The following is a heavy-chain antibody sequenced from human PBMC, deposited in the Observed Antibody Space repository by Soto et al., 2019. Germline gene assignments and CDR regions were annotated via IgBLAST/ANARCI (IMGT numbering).Heavy chain of an antibody. V-gene: IGHV3-23*01. CDR2: ISDGGYT. Sequence: EVQLLESGGGLVQPGGSLRLSCAASGFTFNNYAMSWVRHSATKGLEWVSGISDGGYTYYAHSAGGRFTISTANSKNKLSLQRNSLRLADTAIYYCARDWALGAPQHYWGQGALVTVSS. D-gene: IGHD3-16*01. CDR1: GFTFNNYA. J-gene: IGHJ4*02. CDR3: ARDWALGAPQHY.